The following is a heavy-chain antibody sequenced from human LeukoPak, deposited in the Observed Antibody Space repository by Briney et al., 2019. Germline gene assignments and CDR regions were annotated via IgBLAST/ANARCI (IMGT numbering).Heavy chain of an antibody. CDR2: IKQDGSEK. D-gene: IGHD6-19*01. V-gene: IGHV3-7*03. J-gene: IGHJ4*02. Sequence: GSLRLSCTASGFTFSRYWMSWVRQAPGKGLEWVANIKQDGSEKYYVDSVKGRFTISRDNAKNSLSLQMSSLRAEDTAVYYCAKHGSSGWYQPFDYWGQGILVIVSS. CDR1: GFTFSRYW. CDR3: AKHGSSGWYQPFDY.